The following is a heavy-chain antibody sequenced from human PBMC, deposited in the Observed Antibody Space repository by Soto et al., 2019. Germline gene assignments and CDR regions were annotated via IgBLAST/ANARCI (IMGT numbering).Heavy chain of an antibody. CDR2: IKQDGTEK. CDR3: ASVAI. D-gene: IGHD5-12*01. V-gene: IGHV3-7*01. CDR1: GFSFSNYW. Sequence: VQLVESGGGLVQPGGSLRLSCAASGFSFSNYWMSWVRQAPGKGLEWVANIKQDGTEKNYVDSVRGRFTISRDNAKNSLDLQMNSLTAEDTAVYYCASVAIWGQGTQVTVSS. J-gene: IGHJ4*02.